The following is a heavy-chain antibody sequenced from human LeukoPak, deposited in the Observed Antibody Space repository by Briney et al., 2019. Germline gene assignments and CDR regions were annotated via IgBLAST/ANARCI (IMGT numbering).Heavy chain of an antibody. Sequence: SVKVSCKASGGTFSSYAISWVRQAPGQGLEWMGGIIPIFGTANYAQKFQGRVTITADESTSTAYMELSSLRSEGTAVYYCARAIVDRYYYYYGMDVWGQGTTVTVSS. CDR3: ARAIVDRYYYYYGMDV. CDR1: GGTFSSYA. CDR2: IIPIFGTA. D-gene: IGHD1-26*01. V-gene: IGHV1-69*13. J-gene: IGHJ6*02.